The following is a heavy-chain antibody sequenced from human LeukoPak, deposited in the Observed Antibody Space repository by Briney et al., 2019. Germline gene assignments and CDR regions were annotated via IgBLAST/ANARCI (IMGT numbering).Heavy chain of an antibody. D-gene: IGHD4-11*01. J-gene: IGHJ4*02. CDR3: ARDSRQQLFDY. CDR1: GFTFSNYD. CDR2: FSSIGSHR. V-gene: IGHV3-21*01. Sequence: GGSLRLSCAASGFTFSNYDMNWVRQAPGQGLEWVSLFSSIGSHRYYADSVKGRFTISRDNAKSSLYLQMNGLRAEDTAVYYCARDSRQQLFDYWGQGTLVTVSS.